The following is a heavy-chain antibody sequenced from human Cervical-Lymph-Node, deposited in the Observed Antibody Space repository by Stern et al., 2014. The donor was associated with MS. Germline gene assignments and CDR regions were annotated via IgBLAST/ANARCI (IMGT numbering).Heavy chain of an antibody. CDR1: GFSLSSARMG. CDR2: IFSTDEK. CDR3: ARTYSGSYLDWFDP. V-gene: IGHV2-26*01. Sequence: EESGPVLVKPTETLTLTCTVSGFSLSSARMGVSWIRQPPGKALEWLGHIFSTDEKAYSTSLKNRLTISRGTSKSQVVLIMTNMDPMDTATYYCARTYSGSYLDWFDPWGQGTLVTVSS. D-gene: IGHD1-26*01. J-gene: IGHJ5*02.